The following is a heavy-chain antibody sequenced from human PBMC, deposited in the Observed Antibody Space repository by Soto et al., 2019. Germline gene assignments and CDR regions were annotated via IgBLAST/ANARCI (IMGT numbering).Heavy chain of an antibody. CDR1: GGTFSSYA. Sequence: ASVKVSCKASGGTFSSYAISWMRQAPGQGLEWMGWIIPNCGETGYAQKFQGRVTMTRSTSLSTAYLELSGLRSEDTAVYYCARVAVAARPRWYNWFDPWGQGTLVTVSS. CDR3: ARVAVAARPRWYNWFDP. V-gene: IGHV1-8*02. D-gene: IGHD2-15*01. CDR2: IIPNCGET. J-gene: IGHJ5*02.